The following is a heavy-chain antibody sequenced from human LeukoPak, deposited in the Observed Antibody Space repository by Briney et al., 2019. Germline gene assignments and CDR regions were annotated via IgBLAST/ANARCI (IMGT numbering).Heavy chain of an antibody. Sequence: GGSLRLSCAASGFTFDDYAMHWVRQAPGKGLEWVSGISWNSGSIGYADSVKGRFTISRDNAKNSLYLQMNSLRAEGTALYYCARAEGAVAERFGRVYYFDYWGQGTLVTVSS. CDR3: ARAEGAVAERFGRVYYFDY. CDR1: GFTFDDYA. D-gene: IGHD6-19*01. J-gene: IGHJ4*02. CDR2: ISWNSGSI. V-gene: IGHV3-9*01.